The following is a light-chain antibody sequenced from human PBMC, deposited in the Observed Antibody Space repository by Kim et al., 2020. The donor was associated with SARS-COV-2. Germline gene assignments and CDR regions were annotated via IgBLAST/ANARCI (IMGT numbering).Light chain of an antibody. Sequence: QSVLTQPPSASGTPGQRVTISCSGSNSNIGSNTVNWYQHLPGTAPKLLIYSNNQRPSGVPDRFSGSKSGTSASLAFSGLQSEDEADYYYAAWDDSLNGVIFGGGTQLTVL. V-gene: IGLV1-44*01. J-gene: IGLJ2*01. CDR3: AAWDDSLNGVI. CDR1: NSNIGSNT. CDR2: SNN.